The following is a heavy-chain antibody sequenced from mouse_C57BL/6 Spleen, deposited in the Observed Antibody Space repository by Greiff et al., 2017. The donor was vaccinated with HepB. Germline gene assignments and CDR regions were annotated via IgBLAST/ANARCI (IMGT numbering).Heavy chain of an antibody. D-gene: IGHD4-1*01. CDR3: AREGTGTGDY. V-gene: IGHV3-6*01. Sequence: EVQLQESGPGLVKPSQSLSLTCSVTGYSITSGYYWNWIRQFPGNKLEWMGYISYDGSNNYNPSLKNRISITRDTSKNPFFLKLKSVTTEDTATYYCAREGTGTGDYWGQGTTLTVSS. CDR2: ISYDGSN. J-gene: IGHJ2*01. CDR1: GYSITSGYY.